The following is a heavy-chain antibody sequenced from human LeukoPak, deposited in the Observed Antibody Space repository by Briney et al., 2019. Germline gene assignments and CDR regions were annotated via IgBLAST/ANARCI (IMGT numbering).Heavy chain of an antibody. V-gene: IGHV3-33*06. CDR2: IWYDGSNK. J-gene: IGHJ6*03. CDR1: GFTFSSYG. CDR3: AKNGVWSGYYPYYYYYYMDV. D-gene: IGHD3-3*01. Sequence: PGRSLRLSCAASGFTFSSYGMHWVRQAPGKGLEWVAVIWYDGSNKYYADSVKGRFTISRDNFKNTLYLQMNSLRAEDTAVYYCAKNGVWSGYYPYYYYYYMDVWGKGTTVTVSS.